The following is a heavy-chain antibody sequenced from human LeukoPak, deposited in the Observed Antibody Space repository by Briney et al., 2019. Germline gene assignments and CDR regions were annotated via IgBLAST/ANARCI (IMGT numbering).Heavy chain of an antibody. CDR2: IIPIFGTA. CDR1: GGTFSSYA. D-gene: IGHD3-10*01. J-gene: IGHJ5*02. V-gene: IGHV1-69*06. CDR3: ANVGYYYGSGSYLDFNWFDP. Sequence: SVTVSCKASGGTFSSYAISWVRQAPGQGLEWMGGIIPIFGTANYAQKFQGRVTITADKSTSTAYMELSSLRSEDTAVYYCANVGYYYGSGSYLDFNWFDPWGQGTLVTVSS.